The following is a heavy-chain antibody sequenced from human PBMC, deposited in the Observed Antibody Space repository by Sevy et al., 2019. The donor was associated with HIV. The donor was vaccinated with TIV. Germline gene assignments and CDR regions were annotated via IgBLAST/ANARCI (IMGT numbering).Heavy chain of an antibody. CDR3: ARGKSGYGYGLDY. Sequence: GGSLRLSCAASGFPVSSNYMSWVRQAPGKGLEWVSVMYSDGSTYHADSVKGRFTISRDNSKKTLCLQMNSLRVEDTAGYYCARGKSGYGYGLDYWGQGTLVTASS. CDR1: GFPVSSNY. V-gene: IGHV3-66*01. D-gene: IGHD5-18*01. J-gene: IGHJ4*02. CDR2: MYSDGST.